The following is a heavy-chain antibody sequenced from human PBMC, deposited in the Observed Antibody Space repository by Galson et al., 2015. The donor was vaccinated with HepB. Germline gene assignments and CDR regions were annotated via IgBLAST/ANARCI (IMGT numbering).Heavy chain of an antibody. V-gene: IGHV1-46*01. CDR2: INPGGGGT. CDR1: GGTFSSYT. J-gene: IGHJ4*02. CDR3: ARSKETPARMYYFDY. D-gene: IGHD2-15*01. Sequence: SVKVSCKASGGTFSSYTISWVRQAPGQGLEWMGIINPGGGGTTYAQKFQGRVTMTRDTSTSTVHMELSSLRSEDTAVYYCARSKETPARMYYFDYWGQGILVTVSS.